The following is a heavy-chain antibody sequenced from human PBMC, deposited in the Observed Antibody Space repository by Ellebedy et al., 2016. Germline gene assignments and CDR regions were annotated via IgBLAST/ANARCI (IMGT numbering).Heavy chain of an antibody. V-gene: IGHV1-18*01. J-gene: IGHJ4*02. D-gene: IGHD3-10*01. CDR3: ARDEGDRGEFDY. CDR2: ISAYNGYT. Sequence: ASVKVSCKPSGYIFNTYGISWLRQAPGQGLDWMGWISAYNGYTNYAQKFQGRVTMSTDTSTSTAYLELRSLRSDDTAMYYCARDEGDRGEFDYWGQGTLVTVSS. CDR1: GYIFNTYG.